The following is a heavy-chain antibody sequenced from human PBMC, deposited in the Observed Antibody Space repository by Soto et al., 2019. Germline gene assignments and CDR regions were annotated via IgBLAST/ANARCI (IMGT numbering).Heavy chain of an antibody. CDR1: GYVFNHYG. V-gene: IGHV3-33*01. D-gene: IGHD3-16*01. Sequence: QVQLVESGGGVVQPGRSLRLSCAASGYVFNHYGLHWVRQAPDKGLEWLTLTSYDGSNKQYANSVKGRFTISGDASKNTVCLQTNSLRVDATAVYYCARWRSSRSSGYYSDHWGQGNLVTVSS. J-gene: IGHJ4*02. CDR2: TSYDGSNK. CDR3: ARWRSSRSSGYYSDH.